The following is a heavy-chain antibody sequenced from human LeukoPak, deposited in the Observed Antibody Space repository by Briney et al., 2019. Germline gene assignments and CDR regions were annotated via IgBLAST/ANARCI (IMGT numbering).Heavy chain of an antibody. CDR2: IIPIFGTA. D-gene: IGHD3-3*01. Sequence: SVKVSCKASGGTFSSYAISWVRQAPGQGLEWMGGIIPIFGTANYAQKFQGRVTITADESTSTAYMELSSLRSEDTAVYYCARFQNYDFWSGYLTDYWGQGTLVTVSS. J-gene: IGHJ4*02. V-gene: IGHV1-69*13. CDR3: ARFQNYDFWSGYLTDY. CDR1: GGTFSSYA.